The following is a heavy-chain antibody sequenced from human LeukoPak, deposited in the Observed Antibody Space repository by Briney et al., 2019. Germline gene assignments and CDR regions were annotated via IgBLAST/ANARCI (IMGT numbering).Heavy chain of an antibody. CDR1: GGSISSGDYY. D-gene: IGHD3-22*01. J-gene: IGHJ6*02. CDR3: AREVRKYDSSGYYYYDGMDV. CDR2: IYYSGST. Sequence: SQTLSLTCTVSGGSISSGDYYWSWIRQPPGKGLEWIGYIYYSGSTYYNPSLKSRVTMSVDTSKNQFSLKLSSVTAADTAVYYCAREVRKYDSSGYYYYDGMDVWGQGTTVTVSS. V-gene: IGHV4-30-4*01.